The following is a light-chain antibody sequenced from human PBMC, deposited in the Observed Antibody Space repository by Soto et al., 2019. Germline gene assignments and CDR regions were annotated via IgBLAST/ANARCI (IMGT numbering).Light chain of an antibody. V-gene: IGKV2-28*01. CDR1: QSLLHGNGNNF. J-gene: IGKJ1*01. CDR2: LGS. CDR3: MQALQTPRT. Sequence: DIVMTQSPLSLPVTPGEPASISCRSSQSLLHGNGNNFLDWYLQKPGQSPQLLIYLGSNRAAGVPDRFSGSGSGTDFTLKISRVEAEDVGVYYCMQALQTPRTFGQGTKVEIK.